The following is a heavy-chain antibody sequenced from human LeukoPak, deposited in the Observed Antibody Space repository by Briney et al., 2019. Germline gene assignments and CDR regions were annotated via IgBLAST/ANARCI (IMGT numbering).Heavy chain of an antibody. Sequence: SETLSLTCTVSGGSISSYYWSWIRQPPGKGLEWIGYIYYSGSTNYNPSLKSRVTISVDTSKNQSSLKLSSVTAADTAVYYCARAVVGATGGAFDIWGQGTMVTVSS. V-gene: IGHV4-59*01. J-gene: IGHJ3*02. D-gene: IGHD1-26*01. CDR1: GGSISSYY. CDR2: IYYSGST. CDR3: ARAVVGATGGAFDI.